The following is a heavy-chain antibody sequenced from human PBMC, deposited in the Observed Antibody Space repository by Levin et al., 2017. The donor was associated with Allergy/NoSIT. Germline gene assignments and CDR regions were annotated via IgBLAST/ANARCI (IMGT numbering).Heavy chain of an antibody. CDR2: IWLDGTKQ. J-gene: IGHJ4*02. V-gene: IGHV3-33*01. CDR1: GFLFNSYG. CDR3: VRGGGYYGSW. D-gene: IGHD3-10*01. Sequence: SCAGSGFLFNSYGMHWVRQAPGKGLEWVAAIWLDGTKQFYAESVQGRFTVSRDNSKNTLELQMNGLRVEDTAVYYCVRGGGYYGSWWGQGALVTVSS.